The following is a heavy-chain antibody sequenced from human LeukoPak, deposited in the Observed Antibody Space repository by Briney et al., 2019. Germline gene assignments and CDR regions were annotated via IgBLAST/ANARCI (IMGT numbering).Heavy chain of an antibody. Sequence: ASVKLSCKASGGTFSSYAISWVRQAPGQGLEWMGGIIPIFGTANYAQKFQGRVTITTDDSTSTAYMELSSLRSEDTAVYYCARGKVVPAAHPLNYYYYYYMDVWGKGTTVTVSS. CDR3: ARGKVVPAAHPLNYYYYYYMDV. CDR1: GGTFSSYA. CDR2: IIPIFGTA. J-gene: IGHJ6*03. D-gene: IGHD2-2*01. V-gene: IGHV1-69*05.